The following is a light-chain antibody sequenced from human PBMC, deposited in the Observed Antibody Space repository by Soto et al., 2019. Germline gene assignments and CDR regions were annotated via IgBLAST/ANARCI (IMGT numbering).Light chain of an antibody. J-gene: IGKJ4*01. CDR3: HQYPAAPLT. CDR1: QSLSGSY. CDR2: GTS. Sequence: EIVLTQSPGTLSLSPGERASLSCRTSQSLSGSYLAWFQQRPGQPPRLLIYGTSRRATGVPDRFTGSGSGXXXXLXITXLXPXDFAVYYCHQYPAAPLTFGGGTKVEIK. V-gene: IGKV3-20*01.